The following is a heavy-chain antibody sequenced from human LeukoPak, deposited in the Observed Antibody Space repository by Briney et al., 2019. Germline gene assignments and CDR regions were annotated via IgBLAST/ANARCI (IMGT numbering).Heavy chain of an antibody. J-gene: IGHJ3*02. D-gene: IGHD4-17*01. V-gene: IGHV4-61*02. CDR3: ARATGTVGAFDI. CDR2: IYTSGST. CDR1: GGSISSGSYY. Sequence: SQTLSLTCPVSGGSISSGSYYWSWIRQPAGKGLEWIGRIYTSGSTNYNPSLKSRVTISVDTSKNQFSLKLSSVTAADTAVYYCARATGTVGAFDIWGQGTMVTVSS.